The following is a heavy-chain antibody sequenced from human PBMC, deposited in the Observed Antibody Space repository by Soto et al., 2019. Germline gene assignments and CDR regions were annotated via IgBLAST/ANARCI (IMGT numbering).Heavy chain of an antibody. D-gene: IGHD4-4*01. Sequence: VQLVETGGGVVQPGMSLRRSCAASGFTFGSYAMHWVRQAPGKGLEWVAVISYDGSNKYYADSVKGRFTISRDNSKNTLYLQMNSLRLEDTAVYYCARPLWRDDYNWGYFDLWGRGTLVTVSS. J-gene: IGHJ2*01. CDR2: ISYDGSNK. V-gene: IGHV3-30-3*01. CDR1: GFTFGSYA. CDR3: ARPLWRDDYNWGYFDL.